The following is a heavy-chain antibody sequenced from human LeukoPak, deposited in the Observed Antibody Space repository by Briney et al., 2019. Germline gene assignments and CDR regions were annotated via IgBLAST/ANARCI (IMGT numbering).Heavy chain of an antibody. Sequence: ASVKVSCKASGYTFTSYYMHWVRQAPGQGLEWMGRINPNSGGTNYAQKFQGRVTMTRDTSISTAYMELSRLRSDDTAVYYCARSQYPNYYDSSGPVDYWGQGTLVTVSS. CDR1: GYTFTSYY. CDR2: INPNSGGT. D-gene: IGHD3-22*01. V-gene: IGHV1-2*06. J-gene: IGHJ4*02. CDR3: ARSQYPNYYDSSGPVDY.